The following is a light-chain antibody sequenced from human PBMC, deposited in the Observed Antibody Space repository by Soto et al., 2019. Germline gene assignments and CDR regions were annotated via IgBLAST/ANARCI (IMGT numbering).Light chain of an antibody. V-gene: IGKV1-39*01. CDR3: QQGYSSPHA. Sequence: DIQMTHSPSSLSTSVGDRVTITCRASQSVRTYLNWYQQKPGKPPKLLISGSSRLQGGVPSRFSGSGSGTDFTLIISSLQPEDVATYYCQQGYSSPHAFGQGTKVDSK. CDR2: GSS. CDR1: QSVRTY. J-gene: IGKJ2*01.